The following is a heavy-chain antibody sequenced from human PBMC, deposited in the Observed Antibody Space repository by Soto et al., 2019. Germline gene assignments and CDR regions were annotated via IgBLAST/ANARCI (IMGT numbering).Heavy chain of an antibody. J-gene: IGHJ6*02. V-gene: IGHV6-1*01. CDR2: TYYRSKWYN. D-gene: IGHD6-19*01. Sequence: SPTLSLTCAIPGDSVSSNSAAWNWIRQSPSRGLEWLGRTYYRSKWYNDYAVSVKSRITINPDTSKNQFSLQLNSVTPEDTAVYYCARGGAVAGTVPSYYYYYGMDVWGQGTTVTVSS. CDR1: GDSVSSNSAA. CDR3: ARGGAVAGTVPSYYYYYGMDV.